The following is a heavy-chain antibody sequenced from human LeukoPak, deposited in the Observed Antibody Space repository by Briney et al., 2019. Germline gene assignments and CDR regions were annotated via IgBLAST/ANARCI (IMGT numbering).Heavy chain of an antibody. CDR3: ARGASR. CDR2: INHSGST. J-gene: IGHJ4*02. V-gene: IGHV4-34*01. CDR1: GYSISNYY. Sequence: SETLSLTCTVSGYSISNYYWSWIRQPPGKGLEWIGEINHSGSTNYNPSLKSRVTISVDTSKNQFSLKLSSVTAADTAVYYCARGASRWGQGTLVTVSS.